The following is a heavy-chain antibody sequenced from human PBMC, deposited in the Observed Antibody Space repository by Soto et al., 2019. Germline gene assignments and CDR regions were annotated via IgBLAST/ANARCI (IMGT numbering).Heavy chain of an antibody. CDR1: GGSISSYY. Sequence: QVQLQESGPGLVKPSETLSLTCTVSGGSISSYYWSWIRQPAGKGLEWIGRIYTSGSTNYNPSLKGRVTMSVDTSKNQFSLKLSSVTAADTAVYYCARDLANWGGGDYFDYWGQGTLVTVSS. CDR2: IYTSGST. D-gene: IGHD7-27*01. J-gene: IGHJ4*02. V-gene: IGHV4-4*07. CDR3: ARDLANWGGGDYFDY.